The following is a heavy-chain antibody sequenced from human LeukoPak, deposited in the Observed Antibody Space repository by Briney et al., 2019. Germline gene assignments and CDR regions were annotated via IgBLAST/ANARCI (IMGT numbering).Heavy chain of an antibody. Sequence: ASVKVSCKASGGTFSSYAISWVRQDPGQGLEWMGGIIPIFGTANYAQKFQGRVTITTDESTSTAYMELSSLRSEDTAVYYCARVSCSSTSCSPGYYYYMDVWGKGTTVTVSS. CDR3: ARVSCSSTSCSPGYYYYMDV. D-gene: IGHD2-2*01. CDR1: GGTFSSYA. CDR2: IIPIFGTA. J-gene: IGHJ6*03. V-gene: IGHV1-69*05.